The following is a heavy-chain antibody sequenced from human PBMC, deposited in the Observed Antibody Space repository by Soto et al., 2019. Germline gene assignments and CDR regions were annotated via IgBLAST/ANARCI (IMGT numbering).Heavy chain of an antibody. Sequence: QVQLQQWGAGLLKPSETLSLTCAVYGGSFSGHYWSWIRQPPGKGLEWIGEISPGGSTNYKPSPQSRVTMSGDTSKNQFSLKLSAVTAADTAVYYCARGRGGLHRTAELHSWGQGTLVTVSS. CDR3: ARGRGGLHRTAELHS. J-gene: IGHJ4*02. V-gene: IGHV4-34*01. CDR1: GGSFSGHY. D-gene: IGHD1-7*01. CDR2: ISPGGST.